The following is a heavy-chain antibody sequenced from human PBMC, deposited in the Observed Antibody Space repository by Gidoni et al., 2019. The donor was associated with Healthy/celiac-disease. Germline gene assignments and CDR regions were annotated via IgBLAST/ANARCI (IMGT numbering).Heavy chain of an antibody. V-gene: IGHV3-33*01. CDR1: GFTFRSYG. D-gene: IGHD2-2*01. CDR3: ARDSLYCSSTSCYGLGWYFDL. J-gene: IGHJ2*01. CDR2: IWYDGSNK. Sequence: QVQLVESGGGVVQPGRSLRLSCAASGFTFRSYGMHWVRQAPGKGLEWVAVIWYDGSNKYYADSVKGRFTISRDNSKNTLYLQMNSLRAEDTAVYYCARDSLYCSSTSCYGLGWYFDLWGRGTLVTVSS.